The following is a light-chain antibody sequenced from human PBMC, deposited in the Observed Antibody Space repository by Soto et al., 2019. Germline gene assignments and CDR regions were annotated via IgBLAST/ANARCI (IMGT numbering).Light chain of an antibody. V-gene: IGKV1-39*01. CDR1: QSISSY. Sequence: DIQMTQSPSSLSASVRDRVTITCRASQSISSYLNWYQQKPGKAPKHLIYAASSLQSGVPSRFSGSGSGTDFTLTISSLQPEDFATYYCQQSYSTLWTFGQGTKVDIK. CDR2: AAS. J-gene: IGKJ1*01. CDR3: QQSYSTLWT.